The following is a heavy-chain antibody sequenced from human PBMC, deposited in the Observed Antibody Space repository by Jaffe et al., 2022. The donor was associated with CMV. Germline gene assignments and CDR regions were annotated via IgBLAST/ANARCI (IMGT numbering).Heavy chain of an antibody. CDR1: GGSISSYY. Sequence: QVQLQESGPGLVKPSETLSLTCTVSGGSISSYYWSWIRQPPGKGLEWIGYIYYSGSTNYNPSLKSRVTISVDTSKNQFSLKLSSVTAADTAVYYCARVSRSGQWLVRGGFDPWGQGTLVTVSS. D-gene: IGHD6-19*01. CDR3: ARVSRSGQWLVRGGFDP. CDR2: IYYSGST. V-gene: IGHV4-59*01. J-gene: IGHJ5*02.